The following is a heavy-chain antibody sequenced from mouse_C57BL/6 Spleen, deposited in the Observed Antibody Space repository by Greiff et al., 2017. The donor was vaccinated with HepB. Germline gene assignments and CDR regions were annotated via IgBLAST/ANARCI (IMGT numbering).Heavy chain of an antibody. CDR1: GYTFTSYN. CDR3: ARGAGSSFFYAMDY. J-gene: IGHJ4*01. D-gene: IGHD1-1*01. V-gene: IGHV1-12*01. Sequence: LQQSGAELVRPGASVKMSCKASGYTFTSYNMHWVKQTPRQGLEWIGAIYPGNGDTSYNQKFKGKATLTVDKSSSTAYMQLSSLTSEDSAVYFCARGAGSSFFYAMDYWGQGTSVTVSS. CDR2: IYPGNGDT.